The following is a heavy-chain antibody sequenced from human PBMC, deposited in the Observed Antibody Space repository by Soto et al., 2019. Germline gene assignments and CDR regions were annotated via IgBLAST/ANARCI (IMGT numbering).Heavy chain of an antibody. D-gene: IGHD6-19*01. V-gene: IGHV4-39*07. J-gene: IGHJ5*02. CDR1: GGSISSSSYY. CDR2: IYYSGST. CDR3: ARDGIHSSGLQLLGYFDP. Sequence: SETLSLTCTVSGGSISSSSYYWGWIRQPPGKGLECIGSIYYSGSTYYNPSLKSRVTISVDTSKNQFSLKLSSVTAADTAVYYCARDGIHSSGLQLLGYFDPWGQGTLVTVSS.